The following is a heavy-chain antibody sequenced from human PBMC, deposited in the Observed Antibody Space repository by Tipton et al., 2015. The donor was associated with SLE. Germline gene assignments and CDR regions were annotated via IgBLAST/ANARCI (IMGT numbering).Heavy chain of an antibody. Sequence: TLSLTCAVSGQSISSGYYWGWIRQPPGKGLEWIGTFYHSGTTYYNPSLKSRVTISVDTSKNHLSLMLSSVTAADTAVYYCATDSYTWLRFDYWGQGALVAVSS. J-gene: IGHJ4*02. CDR3: ATDSYTWLRFDY. CDR2: FYHSGTT. CDR1: GQSISSGYY. D-gene: IGHD5-12*01. V-gene: IGHV4-38-2*01.